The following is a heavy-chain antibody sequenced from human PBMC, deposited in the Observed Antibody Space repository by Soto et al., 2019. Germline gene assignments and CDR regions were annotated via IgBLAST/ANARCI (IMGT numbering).Heavy chain of an antibody. D-gene: IGHD1-7*01. Sequence: EVQLVESGGDLVQPGGSLRLSCAASGFAVSSNYMTWVRQAPGKGLEWVSVIHSGGDTHYADSVRGRFTISRDNSKNTLDLQMNSLRGEDTAVYYCARSRTGTTYGGMDVWGQGTTVTVSS. J-gene: IGHJ6*02. CDR3: ARSRTGTTYGGMDV. CDR1: GFAVSSNY. V-gene: IGHV3-66*01. CDR2: IHSGGDT.